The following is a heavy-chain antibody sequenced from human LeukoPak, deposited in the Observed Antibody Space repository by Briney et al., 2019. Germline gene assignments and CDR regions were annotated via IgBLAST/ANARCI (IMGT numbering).Heavy chain of an antibody. CDR1: GFTFSSYA. Sequence: GGSLRLSCAASGFTFSSYAMSWVRQAPGRGLEWVSAISGSGGSTYYADSVKGRFTISRDNSKNTLYLQMNSLRAEDTAVYYCATQIDYDFWSGYYGYWGQGTLVTVSS. CDR2: ISGSGGST. CDR3: ATQIDYDFWSGYYGY. V-gene: IGHV3-23*01. J-gene: IGHJ4*02. D-gene: IGHD3-3*01.